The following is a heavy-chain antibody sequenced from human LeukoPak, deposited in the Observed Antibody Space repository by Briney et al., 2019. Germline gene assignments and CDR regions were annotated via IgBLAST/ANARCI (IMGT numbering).Heavy chain of an antibody. Sequence: ASVKVSCKASGYTFTGYYMHWVRQAPGLGLEWMGRINPNSGGTNYAQKFQGRVTMTRDTSISTAYMELSRLRSDDTAVYYCARVKCAYSGWPDYWGQGTLVTVSS. J-gene: IGHJ4*02. V-gene: IGHV1-2*06. CDR3: ARVKCAYSGWPDY. CDR2: INPNSGGT. D-gene: IGHD5-12*01. CDR1: GYTFTGYY.